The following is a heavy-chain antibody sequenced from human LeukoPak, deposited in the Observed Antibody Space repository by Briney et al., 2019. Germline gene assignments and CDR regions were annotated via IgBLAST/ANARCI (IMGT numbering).Heavy chain of an antibody. CDR1: GGSISTYY. CDR3: AREEVPHGFDI. J-gene: IGHJ3*02. Sequence: KSAESLTLTCTVSGGSISTYYWSWIWQPPGKGLEYIGYIYYSGSTNYNPSLKSRVTMSLDTSENQFSLQLSSVTAADTCVYYCAREEVPHGFDIGGQGTRHTVPT. V-gene: IGHV4-59*01. CDR2: IYYSGST.